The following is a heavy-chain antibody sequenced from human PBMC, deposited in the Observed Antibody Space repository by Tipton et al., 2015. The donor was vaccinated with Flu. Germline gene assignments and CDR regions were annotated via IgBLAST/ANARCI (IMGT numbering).Heavy chain of an antibody. Sequence: LRLSCTVSGGSISGYYWSWIRQPAGKGLEWIGRIYTSGSTNYNPSLKSRVTMSVDTSKNQFSLKLSSVTAADTAVYYCARGKYYYDSSGYSFDYWGQGTLVTVSS. V-gene: IGHV4-4*07. CDR1: GGSISGYY. J-gene: IGHJ4*02. CDR2: IYTSGST. D-gene: IGHD3-22*01. CDR3: ARGKYYYDSSGYSFDY.